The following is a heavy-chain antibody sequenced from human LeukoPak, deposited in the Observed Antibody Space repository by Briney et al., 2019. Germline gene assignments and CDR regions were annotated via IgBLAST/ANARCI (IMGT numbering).Heavy chain of an antibody. Sequence: ASVKVSCKVSGYTFTRYDINWVRQATGQGLEWMGWMNPNSGNTGYAQKFQGRVTMTRNTSISTAYMELSSLRSEDTAVYYCARGSYSSSFYYYYYMDVWGKGTTVTVSS. CDR1: GYTFTRYD. D-gene: IGHD6-6*01. CDR3: ARGSYSSSFYYYYYMDV. J-gene: IGHJ6*03. CDR2: MNPNSGNT. V-gene: IGHV1-8*01.